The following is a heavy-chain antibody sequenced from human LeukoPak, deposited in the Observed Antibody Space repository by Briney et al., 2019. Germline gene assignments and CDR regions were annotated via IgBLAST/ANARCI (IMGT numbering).Heavy chain of an antibody. V-gene: IGHV1-18*01. D-gene: IGHD1/OR15-1a*01. CDR2: ISAYNGYT. CDR3: ASVGTGTRSFDS. CDR1: GYTFTTHD. J-gene: IGHJ4*02. Sequence: ASVKVSCKTSGYTFTTHDINWVRQAPGQGLEWMGRISAYNGYTNYGRRFQGRVTMTTDTSTNTAYMELRSLRSDDTAVYYCASVGTGTRSFDSWGQGTLVTVSS.